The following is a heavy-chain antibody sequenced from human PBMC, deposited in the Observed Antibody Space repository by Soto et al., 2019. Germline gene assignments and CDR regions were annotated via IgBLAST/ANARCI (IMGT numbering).Heavy chain of an antibody. J-gene: IGHJ4*02. CDR2: MWYHGRDL. CDR1: GFSFSDYV. CDR3: AKGGGSARDFDY. Sequence: QPGGSLRLSCAASGFSFSDYVMHWVRQAPGKGLEWVAVMWYHGRDLFYTDSVKGRFTISRDNSKNTLFLQMTSLGPEDTAVYYCAKGGGSARDFDYWGQGALVTVSS. V-gene: IGHV3-30*02. D-gene: IGHD1-26*01.